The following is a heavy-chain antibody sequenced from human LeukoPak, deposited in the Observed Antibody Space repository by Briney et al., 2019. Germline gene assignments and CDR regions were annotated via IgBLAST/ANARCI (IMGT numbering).Heavy chain of an antibody. CDR2: IWYDGSNK. D-gene: IGHD3-10*01. J-gene: IGHJ4*02. Sequence: QPGRSLRLSCAASGFTFSSYGMHWVRQAPGKGLEWVAVIWYDGSNKYYADSVKGRFTISRDNSKNTLYLQMNSLRAEDTAVYYCVKSSVWFGEAGSLDYWGQGTLVTVSS. CDR3: VKSSVWFGEAGSLDY. CDR1: GFTFSSYG. V-gene: IGHV3-33*06.